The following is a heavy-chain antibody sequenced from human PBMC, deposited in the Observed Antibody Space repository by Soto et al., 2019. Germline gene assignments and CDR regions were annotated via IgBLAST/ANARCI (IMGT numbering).Heavy chain of an antibody. J-gene: IGHJ5*02. CDR1: GGSISSYY. CDR2: IYYSGST. Sequence: PSETLSLTCTVSGGSISSYYWSWIRQPPGKGLEWIGYIYYSGSTNYNPSLKSRVTISVDTSKNQFCLKLSSETAAGTAGDYWGRDGPTAEGGWFDPWGQGTLVTVSS. CDR3: GRDGPTAEGGWFDP. D-gene: IGHD6-13*01. V-gene: IGHV4-59*01.